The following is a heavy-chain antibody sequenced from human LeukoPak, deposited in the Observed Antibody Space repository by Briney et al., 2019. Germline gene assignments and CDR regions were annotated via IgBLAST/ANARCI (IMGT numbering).Heavy chain of an antibody. D-gene: IGHD5-18*01. J-gene: IGHJ4*02. CDR3: AKEGDDTARFDY. V-gene: IGHV3-23*01. CDR2: ISGSGDST. Sequence: PGGSLRLSCAASGFTFSSYGMSWVRQAPGKGLEWVSAISGSGDSTFYADSVKGRFTISRDNSKNTLYLQMNSLRAEDTAVYYCAKEGDDTARFDYWGQGTLVTVSS. CDR1: GFTFSSYG.